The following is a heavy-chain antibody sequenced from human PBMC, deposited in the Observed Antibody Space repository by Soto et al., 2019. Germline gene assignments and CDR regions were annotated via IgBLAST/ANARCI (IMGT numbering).Heavy chain of an antibody. CDR2: IIPIFGTA. V-gene: IGHV1-69*06. Sequence: SVKVSCKASGGTFSSYAISWVRQAPGQGLEWMGGIIPIFGTANYAQKFQGRVTITADKSTSTAYMELSRLRSDDTAVYYCARGGGGALQTYYYYGMDVWGQGTTVTVSS. CDR3: ARGGGGALQTYYYYGMDV. J-gene: IGHJ6*02. D-gene: IGHD1-26*01. CDR1: GGTFSSYA.